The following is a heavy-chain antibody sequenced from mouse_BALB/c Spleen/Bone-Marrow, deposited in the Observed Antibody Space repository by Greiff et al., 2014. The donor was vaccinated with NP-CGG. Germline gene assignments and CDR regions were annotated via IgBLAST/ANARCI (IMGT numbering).Heavy chain of an antibody. Sequence: LVESGPELVKPGASVRISCKASGCTFTSYYIHWVKQRPGQGLEWIGWIFPGNVNTKYNEKFKGKATLTADKSSSTAYIQLSSLTSEDSAVYFCARDTMDYWGQGTSVTVSS. V-gene: IGHV1S56*01. CDR1: GCTFTSYY. J-gene: IGHJ4*01. CDR2: IFPGNVNT. CDR3: ARDTMDY.